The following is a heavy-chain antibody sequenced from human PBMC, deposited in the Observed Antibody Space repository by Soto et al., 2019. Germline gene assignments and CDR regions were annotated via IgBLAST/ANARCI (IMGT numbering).Heavy chain of an antibody. Sequence: SETLSLTCTVSGGSISSGDYYWSWIRQPPGKGLEWIGYIYYSGSTYYNPSLKSRVTISVDTSKNQFSLKLSSVTAADTAVYYCARDRRITIFGVVNYYYYGMDVWGQGTTVTVSS. D-gene: IGHD3-3*01. V-gene: IGHV4-30-4*01. J-gene: IGHJ6*02. CDR3: ARDRRITIFGVVNYYYYGMDV. CDR1: GGSISSGDYY. CDR2: IYYSGST.